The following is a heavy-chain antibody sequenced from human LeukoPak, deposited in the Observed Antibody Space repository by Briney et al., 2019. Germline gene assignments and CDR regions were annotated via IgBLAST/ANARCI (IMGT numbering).Heavy chain of an antibody. D-gene: IGHD3-22*01. CDR1: GYSISNGYY. J-gene: IGHJ4*02. CDR2: IYHSGSA. CDR3: ARSGYYDSSGYFDY. Sequence: SETLSLTCTVSGYSISNGYYWGWIRQPPGKGLVWIGNIYHSGSAYYNPSLKSRVTISVDTSKNQFFLKLSSVTAADTAVYYCARSGYYDSSGYFDYWGQGTLVTVSS. V-gene: IGHV4-38-2*02.